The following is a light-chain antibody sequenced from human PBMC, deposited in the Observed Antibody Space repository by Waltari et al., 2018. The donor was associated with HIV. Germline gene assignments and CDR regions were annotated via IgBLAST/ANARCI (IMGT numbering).Light chain of an antibody. CDR3: SSYTSSSPL. CDR1: SSAVGGSNY. V-gene: IGLV2-14*01. J-gene: IGLJ2*01. Sequence: QSALPQPASVSGSPGQSITISCTGTSSAVGGSNYVSWYQHHPGRAPKLMIYEVSNRPSGVSNRFSGSKSGNTASLTISGLQAEDEADYYCSSYTSSSPLFGGGTKLTVL. CDR2: EVS.